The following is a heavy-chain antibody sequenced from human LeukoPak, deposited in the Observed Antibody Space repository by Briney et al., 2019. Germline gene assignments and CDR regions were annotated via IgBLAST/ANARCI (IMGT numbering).Heavy chain of an antibody. CDR2: INHSGST. J-gene: IGHJ6*04. CDR1: GGSFSGYY. D-gene: IGHD5-18*01. CDR3: ARGIQLWLGMDV. V-gene: IGHV4-34*01. Sequence: SETLSLTCAVYGGSFSGYYWSWIRQPPGKGLEWIGEINHSGSTNYNPSLKSRVTISVDTSKNQFSLKLSSVTAADTAVYYCARGIQLWLGMDVWGKGTTVTVSS.